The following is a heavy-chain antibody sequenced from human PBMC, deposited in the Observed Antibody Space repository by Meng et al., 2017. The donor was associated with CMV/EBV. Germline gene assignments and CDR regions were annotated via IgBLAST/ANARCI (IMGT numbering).Heavy chain of an antibody. V-gene: IGHV4-4*07. Sequence: GQLEEAAPDLVKPSATLSLACAVSGGSISSYYWSWIRQPAGKGLEWIGRIYTSGSTNYNPSLKSRVTMSVDTSKNQFSLKLSSVTAADTAVYYCARGGLYYYDSSGHFDYWGQGTLVTVSS. D-gene: IGHD3-22*01. CDR1: GGSISSYY. CDR3: ARGGLYYYDSSGHFDY. J-gene: IGHJ4*02. CDR2: IYTSGST.